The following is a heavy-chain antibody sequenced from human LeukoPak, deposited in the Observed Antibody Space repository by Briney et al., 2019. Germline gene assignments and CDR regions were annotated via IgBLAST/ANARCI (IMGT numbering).Heavy chain of an antibody. J-gene: IGHJ5*02. D-gene: IGHD2-2*01. CDR1: GGSFSGYY. CDR3: AVYCSSTSCYEEYWFDP. CDR2: INHSGGT. V-gene: IGHV4-34*01. Sequence: SETLSLTCAVYGGSFSGYYWSWIRQPPGKGLEWIGEINHSGGTNYNPSLKSRVTISVDTSKNQFSLKLSSVTAADTAVYYCAVYCSSTSCYEEYWFDPWGQGTLVTVSS.